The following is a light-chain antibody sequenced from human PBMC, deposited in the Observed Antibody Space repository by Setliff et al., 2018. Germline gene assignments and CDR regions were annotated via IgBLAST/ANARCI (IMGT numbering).Light chain of an antibody. CDR3: CSYAGGSAFA. V-gene: IGLV2-23*02. CDR1: SRDVGYYNL. J-gene: IGLJ1*01. CDR2: DFK. Sequence: LTQPASVSGSPGQSITISCTGTSRDVGYYNLVSWYQQHPGKAPKVILYDFKTRPSGVSDRFSGSKSGNTASLTISGLQAEDEADYYCCSYAGGSAFAFGTGTKVTVL.